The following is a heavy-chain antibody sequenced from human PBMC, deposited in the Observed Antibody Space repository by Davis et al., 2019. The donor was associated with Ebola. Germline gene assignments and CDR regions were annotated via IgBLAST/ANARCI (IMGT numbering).Heavy chain of an antibody. Sequence: AASVKVSCKASGYTFTNYGITWVRQAPGQGLEWMGWINPHNGNTNYAQNVQGRVIMTSDTATTTAYMELSRLRSDDTAVYYCARAQFPTTSDHWGQGTLVTVSS. V-gene: IGHV1-18*04. CDR3: ARAQFPTTSDH. CDR2: INPHNGNT. J-gene: IGHJ4*02. D-gene: IGHD1-1*01. CDR1: GYTFTNYG.